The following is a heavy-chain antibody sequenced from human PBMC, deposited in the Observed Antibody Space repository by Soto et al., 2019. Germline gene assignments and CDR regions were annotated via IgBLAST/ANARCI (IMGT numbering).Heavy chain of an antibody. CDR2: IYYSGNT. CDR1: GGSTSSDNY. Sequence: PSETLSLTCTVSGGSTSSDNYWSWIRQPPGKGLEWIGHIYYSGNTDYNPSLKSRLAISIDTSKNQFSLKLSSVTAANTAVYFCAREGGESSDGLYYFDSWGQGSLVTVSS. CDR3: AREGGESSDGLYYFDS. D-gene: IGHD3-16*01. J-gene: IGHJ4*02. V-gene: IGHV4-30-4*01.